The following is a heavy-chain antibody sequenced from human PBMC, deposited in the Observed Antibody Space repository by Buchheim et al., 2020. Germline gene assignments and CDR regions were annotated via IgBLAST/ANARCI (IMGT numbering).Heavy chain of an antibody. J-gene: IGHJ6*02. Sequence: QVQLVQSGAEVKKPGSSVKVSCKASGGTFSSYTISWVRQAPGQGLEWMGRIIPILGIANYAQKFQGRVTITAEKSTSTAYMELSSLRSEDTAVYYCARSSGGGSSSYYYGMDVWGQGTT. V-gene: IGHV1-69*02. CDR3: ARSSGGGSSSYYYGMDV. CDR2: IIPILGIA. D-gene: IGHD6-6*01. CDR1: GGTFSSYT.